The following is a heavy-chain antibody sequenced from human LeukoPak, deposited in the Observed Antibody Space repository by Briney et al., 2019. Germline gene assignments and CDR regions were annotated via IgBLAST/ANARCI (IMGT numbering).Heavy chain of an antibody. CDR1: GFTFSSYS. V-gene: IGHV3-48*04. D-gene: IGHD3-10*01. CDR2: ISSSSSTI. Sequence: GGSLRLSCAASGFTFSSYSMNWVRQAPGKGLEWVSYISSSSSTIYYADSVKGRFTISRDNAKNSLYLQMNSLRAEDTAVYYCARSSSGSGGDYWGQGTLVTASS. CDR3: ARSSSGSGGDY. J-gene: IGHJ4*02.